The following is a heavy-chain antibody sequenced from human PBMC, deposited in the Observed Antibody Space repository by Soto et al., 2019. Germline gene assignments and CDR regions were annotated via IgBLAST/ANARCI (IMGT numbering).Heavy chain of an antibody. CDR3: AKLAPSTMIVVVKKYYFDY. V-gene: IGHV3-23*01. J-gene: IGHJ4*02. CDR2: ISGSGGST. D-gene: IGHD3-22*01. Sequence: GGSLRLSCAASGFTFSSYAMSWVRQAPGKGLEWVSAISGSGGSTYYADSVKGRFTISRDNSKNTLYLQMNSLRAEDTAVYYCAKLAPSTMIVVVKKYYFDYWGQGTLVTVSS. CDR1: GFTFSSYA.